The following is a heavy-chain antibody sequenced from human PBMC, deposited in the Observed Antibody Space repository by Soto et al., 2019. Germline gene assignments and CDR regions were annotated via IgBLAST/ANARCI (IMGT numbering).Heavy chain of an antibody. Sequence: SETLPLTCTVSGGSISSHYWSWIRQPPGKGLEWIGYIYYSGSTNYNPSLKSRVTISVDTSKNQFSLKLSSVTAADTAVYYCARDLVFGIDYWGQGTLVTVSS. V-gene: IGHV4-59*11. J-gene: IGHJ4*02. CDR1: GGSISSHY. CDR2: IYYSGST. CDR3: ARDLVFGIDY. D-gene: IGHD3-3*01.